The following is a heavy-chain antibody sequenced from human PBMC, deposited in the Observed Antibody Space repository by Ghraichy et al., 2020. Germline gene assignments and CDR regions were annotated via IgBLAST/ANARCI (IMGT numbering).Heavy chain of an antibody. D-gene: IGHD1-26*01. CDR3: ARVLSGSYYLYGPFDY. Sequence: ASVKVSCKASGYTFTSYGISWVRQAPGQGPEWMGWISAYNGNTNYAQKLQGRVTMTTDTSTSTAYMELRSLRSDDTAVYYCARVLSGSYYLYGPFDYWGQGTLVTVSS. CDR1: GYTFTSYG. J-gene: IGHJ4*02. CDR2: ISAYNGNT. V-gene: IGHV1-18*01.